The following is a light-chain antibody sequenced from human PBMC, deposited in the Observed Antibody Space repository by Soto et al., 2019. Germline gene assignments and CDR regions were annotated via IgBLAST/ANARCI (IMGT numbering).Light chain of an antibody. V-gene: IGLV2-14*01. CDR3: FSFTRSSTWV. J-gene: IGLJ3*02. CDR2: EVS. Sequence: QSALTQPASVSGSPGQSITISCTGTSSDVGGYNYVSWSQQHPGKAPKLVIYEVSNRPSGVSNRFSGSKSGNTASLTISGLLAEDEADYYCFSFTRSSTWVFGGGTKLTVL. CDR1: SSDVGGYNY.